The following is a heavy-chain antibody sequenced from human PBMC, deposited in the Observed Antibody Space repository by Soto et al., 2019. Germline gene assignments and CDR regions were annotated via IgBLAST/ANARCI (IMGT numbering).Heavy chain of an antibody. J-gene: IGHJ2*01. CDR3: VRDHHDYDFWSGNPRGYFDL. V-gene: IGHV3-74*01. D-gene: IGHD3-3*01. CDR1: GFTLSNFW. Sequence: VGSLRLSCAASGFTLSNFWMHWVRQVPGKGLVWVSRINDDGSRTKYADSVEGRLTISRDTAKNTLYLQMDSLRVEDTAVYYCVRDHHDYDFWSGNPRGYFDLWGRGTLVTVSS. CDR2: INDDGSRT.